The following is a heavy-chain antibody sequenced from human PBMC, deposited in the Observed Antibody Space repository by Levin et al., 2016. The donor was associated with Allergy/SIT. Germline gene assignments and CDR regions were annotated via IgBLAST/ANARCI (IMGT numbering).Heavy chain of an antibody. CDR3: ARDKPRGYSIDI. D-gene: IGHD5-18*01. CDR1: GFTFGDYS. CDR2: INGAAVAT. J-gene: IGHJ3*02. Sequence: GGSLRLSCVGSGFTFGDYSINWVRQAPGKGLEWVSYINGAAVATYYTDSVKGRFSISRDNAKNSLFLQMNSLRDEDTAVYYCARDKPRGYSIDIWGQGTMVTVSS. V-gene: IGHV3-48*02.